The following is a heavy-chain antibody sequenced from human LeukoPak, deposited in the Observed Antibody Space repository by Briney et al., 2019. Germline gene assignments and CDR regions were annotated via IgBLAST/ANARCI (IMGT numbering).Heavy chain of an antibody. Sequence: SVTVSCMASGGTFSSYAISWVRQAPGQGLEWMGGIIPIFGTANYAQMFQGRVTITADKSTSTAYMELSSLRSEDTAVYYCARDYGDYVFDYWGQGTLVTVSS. CDR3: ARDYGDYVFDY. V-gene: IGHV1-69*06. J-gene: IGHJ4*02. D-gene: IGHD4-17*01. CDR2: IIPIFGTA. CDR1: GGTFSSYA.